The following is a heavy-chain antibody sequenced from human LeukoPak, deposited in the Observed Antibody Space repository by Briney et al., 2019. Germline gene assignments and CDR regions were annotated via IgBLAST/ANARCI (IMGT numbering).Heavy chain of an antibody. CDR1: GFTFSSYA. D-gene: IGHD2-21*01. Sequence: GGSLRPSCAASGFTFSSYAMSWVRQAPGKGLEWVSAISGSGGSTYYADSVKGRFTISRDNSKNTLYLQMNSLRAEDTAIYYCARDHSIIVVPPPRPRFDPWGQGTLVTVSS. CDR3: ARDHSIIVVPPPRPRFDP. J-gene: IGHJ5*02. V-gene: IGHV3-23*01. CDR2: ISGSGGST.